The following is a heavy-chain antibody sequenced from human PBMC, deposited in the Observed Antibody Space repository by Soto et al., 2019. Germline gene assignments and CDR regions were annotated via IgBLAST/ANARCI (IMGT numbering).Heavy chain of an antibody. CDR1: GYTFTTSG. CDR3: ARGQGGPSQQKYCSGGSCYSYYYYGMDV. D-gene: IGHD2-15*01. CDR2: ISTYNGDT. Sequence: GASVKVSCKASGYTFTTSGISWVRQAPGQGLEWMGWISTYNGDTNSAQKFQGRVTMTADTSTGTVYMELMSLKSDDTAVYYCARGQGGPSQQKYCSGGSCYSYYYYGMDVWGQGTTVTVSS. J-gene: IGHJ6*02. V-gene: IGHV1-18*01.